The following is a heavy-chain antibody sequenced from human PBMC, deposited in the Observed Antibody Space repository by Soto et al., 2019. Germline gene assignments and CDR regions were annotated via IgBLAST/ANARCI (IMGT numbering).Heavy chain of an antibody. V-gene: IGHV3-9*01. CDR2: ISWNSGSI. D-gene: IGHD6-19*01. J-gene: IGHJ4*02. CDR1: VFTFDDYA. CDR3: AKDTEIAMSGSFDY. Sequence: EVQLVESGGVLVQPGRSLRLSCEASVFTFDDYAIHWVRQAPGKGLEWVSGISWNSGSIGYADSVKGRFTISRDNAKNSLYLQMNSLRVEDTALYYCAKDTEIAMSGSFDYWGQGTLVTVSS.